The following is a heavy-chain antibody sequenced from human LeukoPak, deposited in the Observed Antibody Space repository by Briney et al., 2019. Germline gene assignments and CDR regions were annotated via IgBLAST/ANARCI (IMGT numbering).Heavy chain of an antibody. CDR2: LYTDGIT. CDR1: GGSITSGLYY. CDR3: ARDYYDSSASINWFDL. D-gene: IGHD3-22*01. Sequence: TLSLTCTVSGGSITSGLYYGGWIRQPAGKGLEWIWRLYTDGITRYNPALKSRVTISVDKSKNQFSLKLSSVTAADTAVYYCARDYYDSSASINWFDLWGKGTLVTVPS. V-gene: IGHV4-61*02. J-gene: IGHJ5*02.